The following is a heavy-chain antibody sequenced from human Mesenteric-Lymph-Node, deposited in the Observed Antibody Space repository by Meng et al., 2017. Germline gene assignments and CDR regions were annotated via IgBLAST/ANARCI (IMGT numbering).Heavy chain of an antibody. V-gene: IGHV1-46*01. J-gene: IGHJ3*02. Sequence: ASVKVSCKASGYTFTSYYMHWVRQAPGQGLEWMGIINPSGGSTSYAQKFQGRVTMTRDTSTSTVYMELSSLRSEDTAVYYCAKDRITVTTVNDAFDIWGQGTMVTVSS. CDR2: INPSGGST. D-gene: IGHD4-17*01. CDR1: GYTFTSYY. CDR3: AKDRITVTTVNDAFDI.